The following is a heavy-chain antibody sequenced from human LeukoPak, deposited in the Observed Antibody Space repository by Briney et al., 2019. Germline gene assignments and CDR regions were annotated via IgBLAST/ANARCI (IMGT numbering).Heavy chain of an antibody. Sequence: GGSLRLSCAASGFTFSDSAMSWVRQAPGKGLEWVSLISFSGANTYYADSVKGRFTISRDNSKDTLYLLMNSLRAEDTAIYYCARDIQLSTWGLGTLVTVSS. J-gene: IGHJ3*01. V-gene: IGHV3-23*01. D-gene: IGHD5-24*01. CDR2: ISFSGANT. CDR1: GFTFSDSA. CDR3: ARDIQLST.